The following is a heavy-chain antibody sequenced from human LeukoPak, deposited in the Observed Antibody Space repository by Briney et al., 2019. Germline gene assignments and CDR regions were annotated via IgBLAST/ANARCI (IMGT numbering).Heavy chain of an antibody. V-gene: IGHV4-30-4*01. CDR1: GGSISSGDYY. CDR2: IYYSGST. D-gene: IGHD3-9*01. CDR3: ASLAGYYKGGFYFDY. J-gene: IGHJ4*02. Sequence: SQTLSLTCTVSGGSISSGDYYWSWIRQPPGKGLEWIGYIYYSGSTYYSPSLKSRVTISIDTSKNQFSLKLSSVTAADTAVYYCASLAGYYKGGFYFDYWGQGTLVTVSS.